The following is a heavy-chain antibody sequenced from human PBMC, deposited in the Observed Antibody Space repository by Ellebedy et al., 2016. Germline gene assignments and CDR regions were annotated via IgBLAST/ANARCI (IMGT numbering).Heavy chain of an antibody. D-gene: IGHD3-16*01. J-gene: IGHJ2*01. V-gene: IGHV3-53*01. CDR1: GFTVSSNY. CDR2: IYSGGTT. CDR3: ARDLGGNWYFDL. Sequence: GGSLRLXCAASGFTVSSNYMSWVRQAPGKGLEWVSVIYSGGTTYHADSVKGRFTISRDNSKNTLYLQMNSLRAEDTAVYYCARDLGGNWYFDLWGRGTLVTVSS.